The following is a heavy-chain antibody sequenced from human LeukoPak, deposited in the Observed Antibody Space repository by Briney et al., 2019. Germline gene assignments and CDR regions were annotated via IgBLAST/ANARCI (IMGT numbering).Heavy chain of an antibody. CDR3: ARDHAYALDI. D-gene: IGHD2-2*01. Sequence: PGGSLRLSCAASGFTFSGSAMHWVRQASGKGLEWVGRIRSKANSYATAYAASVKGRFTISRDDSKNTAYLQMNSLKTEDTAVYYCARDHAYALDIWGQGTLVTVSS. CDR1: GFTFSGSA. V-gene: IGHV3-73*01. CDR2: IRSKANSYAT. J-gene: IGHJ3*02.